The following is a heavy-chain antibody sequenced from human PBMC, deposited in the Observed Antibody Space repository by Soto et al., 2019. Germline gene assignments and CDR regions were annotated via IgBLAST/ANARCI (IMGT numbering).Heavy chain of an antibody. J-gene: IGHJ4*02. V-gene: IGHV1-24*01. CDR2: FDPEDGET. CDR1: GYTLTELS. Sequence: ASVKVSCKVSGYTLTELSMHWVRQAPGKGLEWMGGFDPEDGETIYAQKFQGRVTMTEDTSTDTAYMELSSLRSEDTAVYYCAKGISYGIVVVVAATHFDYWGQGTLVTVSS. D-gene: IGHD2-15*01. CDR3: AKGISYGIVVVVAATHFDY.